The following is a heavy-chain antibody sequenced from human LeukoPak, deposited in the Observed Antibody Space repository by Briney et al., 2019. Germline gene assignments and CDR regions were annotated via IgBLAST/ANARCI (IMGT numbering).Heavy chain of an antibody. V-gene: IGHV3-21*04. Sequence: GGSLRPSCAASGFTFSSYSMNWVRQAPGKGLEWVSSISSSSSYIYYADSLKGRFTISRDNAKNSLYLQMHSLRAEDTAVHSCPRDASMDAPLPPRPDDFDIWGQGTTVTVSS. D-gene: IGHD2/OR15-2a*01. CDR3: PRDASMDAPLPPRPDDFDI. CDR1: GFTFSSYS. J-gene: IGHJ3*02. CDR2: ISSSSSYI.